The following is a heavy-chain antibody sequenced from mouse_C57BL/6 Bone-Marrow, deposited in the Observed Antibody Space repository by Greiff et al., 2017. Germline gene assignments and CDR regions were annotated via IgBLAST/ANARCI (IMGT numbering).Heavy chain of an antibody. CDR2: ISSGGSYT. CDR1: GFTFSSYG. CDR3: ARHGFDY. Sequence: EVQLQESGGDLVKPGGSLKLSCAASGFTFSSYGMSWVRQTPDKRLEWVATISSGGSYTYYPDSVKGRFTIYRDNAKNTLYLQMSSLKSEDTAMYYCARHGFDYWGQGTTLTVSS. V-gene: IGHV5-6*01. J-gene: IGHJ2*01.